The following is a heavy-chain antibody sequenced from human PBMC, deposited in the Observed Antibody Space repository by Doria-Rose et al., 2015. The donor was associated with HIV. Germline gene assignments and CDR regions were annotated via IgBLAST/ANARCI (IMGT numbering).Heavy chain of an antibody. CDR3: ARIKSSRWYHKYYFDF. D-gene: IGHD6-13*01. J-gene: IGHJ4*02. CDR1: GVSLSSPGMG. V-gene: IGHV2-26*01. CDR2: IFSDDDR. Sequence: QESGPVLVKPTETLTLTCTVSGVSLSSPGMGVSWIRQPPGKALEWLAEIFSDDDRSDNTSLKRRLTIFRGTSKRQVVRTMTDMDPVDTATYYCARIKSSRWYHKYYFDFWGQGTLVIVSA.